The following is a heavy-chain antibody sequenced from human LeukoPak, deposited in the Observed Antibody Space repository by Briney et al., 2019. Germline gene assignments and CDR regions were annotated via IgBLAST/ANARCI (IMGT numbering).Heavy chain of an antibody. CDR1: GGSISSYY. V-gene: IGHV4-59*08. CDR3: AGHHPRNTVDV. J-gene: IGHJ4*02. D-gene: IGHD2/OR15-2a*01. CDR2: ISDIGSI. Sequence: PSETLSLTCSVSGGSISSYYWSWVRQPPGKGLEWIAYISDIGSINYNPSLKSRVTISLDTSKNQFSLKLSSVTAADTAVYYCAGHHPRNTVDVWGQGTLVTVSS.